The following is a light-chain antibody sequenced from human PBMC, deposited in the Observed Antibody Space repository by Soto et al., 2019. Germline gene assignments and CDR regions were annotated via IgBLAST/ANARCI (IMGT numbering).Light chain of an antibody. J-gene: IGLJ2*01. Sequence: QSALTQPASVSGSPGQSITISCTGTSSDVGGYKYVSWYQQHPGKAPKLMIYDVSNRPSGVSNRFSGSKSGNTASLTISGRQAEDEADYYCSSYTSSSTLGVFGGGTKLT. V-gene: IGLV2-14*01. CDR1: SSDVGGYKY. CDR3: SSYTSSSTLGV. CDR2: DVS.